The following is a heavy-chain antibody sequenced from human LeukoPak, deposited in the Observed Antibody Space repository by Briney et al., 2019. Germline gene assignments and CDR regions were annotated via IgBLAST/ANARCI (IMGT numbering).Heavy chain of an antibody. Sequence: VASVKVSCKASGYTFTSYAMHWVRQAPGQRLEWMGWINAGNGNTKYSQKFQGRVTITRDTSASTAYMELSSLRSEETAVYYCAPPRWYQPHFDYWGQGTLVIVSS. CDR1: GYTFTSYA. J-gene: IGHJ4*02. CDR3: APPRWYQPHFDY. CDR2: INAGNGNT. D-gene: IGHD2-2*01. V-gene: IGHV1-3*01.